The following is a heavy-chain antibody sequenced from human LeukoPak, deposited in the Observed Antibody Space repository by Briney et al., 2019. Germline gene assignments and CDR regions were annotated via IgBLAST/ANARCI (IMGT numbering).Heavy chain of an antibody. J-gene: IGHJ4*02. CDR3: ARLTTYYYDSSGYSHDY. CDR1: GGTFSSYA. CDR2: IIPILGIA. D-gene: IGHD3-22*01. Sequence: GASVKVSFKASGGTFSSYAISWVRQAPGQGLEWMGRIIPILGIANYAQKFQGRVTITADKSTSTAYMELSSLRSEDTAVYYCARLTTYYYDSSGYSHDYWGQGTLVTVSS. V-gene: IGHV1-69*04.